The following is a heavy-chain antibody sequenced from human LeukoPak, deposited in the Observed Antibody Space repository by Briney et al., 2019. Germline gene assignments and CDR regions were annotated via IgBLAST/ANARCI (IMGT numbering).Heavy chain of an antibody. CDR3: ARDRKTAHDAFDI. Sequence: PGGSLRHSCAAPGFTFTIYGIHWVRQAPGKGLEWVAVIWYDGSNKYYADSVKGRFTISRDNSKDTLYLQMNSLRAEDTAVYYCARDRKTAHDAFDIWGQGTMVTVSS. J-gene: IGHJ3*02. CDR1: GFTFTIYG. CDR2: IWYDGSNK. V-gene: IGHV3-33*01.